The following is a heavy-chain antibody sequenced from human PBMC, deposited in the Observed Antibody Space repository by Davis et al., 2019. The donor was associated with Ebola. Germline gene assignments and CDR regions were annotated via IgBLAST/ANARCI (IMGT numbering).Heavy chain of an antibody. CDR1: GYSFTSYW. Sequence: GESLKISCKGSGYSFTSYWIAWVRQMPGKGLECMGIIYPGDSDARYSPSFQGLVTISADKSNSTAYLQWSSLEASDTAIYYCARLGGGTWFGQMFSPAYQYYGMDVWGQGTPVIVSS. V-gene: IGHV5-51*01. CDR2: IYPGDSDA. D-gene: IGHD3-10*01. CDR3: ARLGGGTWFGQMFSPAYQYYGMDV. J-gene: IGHJ6*02.